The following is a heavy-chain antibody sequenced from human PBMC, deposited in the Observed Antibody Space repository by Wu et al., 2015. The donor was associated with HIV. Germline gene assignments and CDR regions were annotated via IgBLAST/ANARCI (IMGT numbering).Heavy chain of an antibody. Sequence: QVQLVQSGAEVKKPGSSVKVSCKASGGTFSSYDINWVRQAPGQGLEWVGWMNPNSGNTGYPQKFQGRVTMTRDTSISTAYMELSSLKSEDTAVYYCARAASFFYDKHGYYRNWYFDVWGRGTLVAVSS. D-gene: IGHD3-22*01. V-gene: IGHV1-8*02. J-gene: IGHJ2*01. CDR2: MNPNSGNT. CDR1: GGTFSSYD. CDR3: ARAASFFYDKHGYYRNWYFDV.